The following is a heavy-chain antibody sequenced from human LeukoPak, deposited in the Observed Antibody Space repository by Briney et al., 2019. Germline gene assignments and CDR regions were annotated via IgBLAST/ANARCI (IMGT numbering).Heavy chain of an antibody. D-gene: IGHD7-27*01. Sequence: ASVKVSCKVSGYTLTELSKHWVRQAPGKGLEWVGGFDPEDGETIYAQKFQGRVTMTEDTSTDTAYMELSSLRSEDTAVYYCAASRNWGSIPYFDYWGQGTLVTVSS. CDR1: GYTLTELS. J-gene: IGHJ4*02. CDR2: FDPEDGET. CDR3: AASRNWGSIPYFDY. V-gene: IGHV1-24*01.